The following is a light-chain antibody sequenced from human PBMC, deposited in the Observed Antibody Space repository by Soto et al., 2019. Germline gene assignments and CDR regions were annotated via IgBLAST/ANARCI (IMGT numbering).Light chain of an antibody. V-gene: IGKV3-15*01. J-gene: IGKJ5*01. CDR3: QQYNNWPIT. CDR1: QGISSY. CDR2: GAS. Sequence: TQSPSFLSASVGDRVTITCRASQGISSYLAWYQQKPGQAPRLLIYGASTRATGIPARFSGSGSGTEFTLTISSLQSEDFAVYYCQQYNNWPITFGQGTRLEIK.